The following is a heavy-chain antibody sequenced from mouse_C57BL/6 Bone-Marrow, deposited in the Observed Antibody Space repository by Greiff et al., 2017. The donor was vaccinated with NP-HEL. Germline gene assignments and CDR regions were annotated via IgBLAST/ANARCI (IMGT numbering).Heavy chain of an antibody. CDR2: IYPGSGNT. J-gene: IGHJ1*03. Sequence: VQLQQSGAELVRPGASVKLSCKASGYTFTDYYINWVKQRPGQGLEWIARIYPGSGNTYYNEKFKGKATLTAEKSSSTAYMQLSSLTSEDSAVYVCARSGITTVVDWYFDVWGTGTTVTVSS. CDR1: GYTFTDYY. V-gene: IGHV1-76*01. D-gene: IGHD1-1*01. CDR3: ARSGITTVVDWYFDV.